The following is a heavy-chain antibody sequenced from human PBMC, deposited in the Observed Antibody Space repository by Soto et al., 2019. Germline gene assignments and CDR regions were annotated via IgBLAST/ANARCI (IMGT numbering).Heavy chain of an antibody. J-gene: IGHJ6*02. CDR1: GDSVSSNSAA. CDR2: TYYRSKWYN. Sequence: SQSLSLTCGISGDSVSSNSAACNWIRQSPSRGLEWLGRTYYRSKWYNDYAVSVKSRITINPDTSKNQFSLQLNSVTPEDTAVYYCAREGDTDTAMVTTPQHYYYYYGMDVWGQGTTVTVSS. CDR3: AREGDTDTAMVTTPQHYYYYYGMDV. V-gene: IGHV6-1*01. D-gene: IGHD5-18*01.